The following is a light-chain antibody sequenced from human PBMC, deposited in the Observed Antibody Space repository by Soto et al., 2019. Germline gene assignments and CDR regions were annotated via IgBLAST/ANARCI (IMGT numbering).Light chain of an antibody. V-gene: IGKV1-9*01. J-gene: IGKJ5*01. Sequence: DLQLTQSPSFLSASVGDRVTITCRASQDITTFLAWYQQKPGKAPELLIFAASTLQSGVPSRFSGSGSGTEFTLTISGLQPEDFATYYCHQFNSYPITFGQGTRLEIK. CDR2: AAS. CDR3: HQFNSYPIT. CDR1: QDITTF.